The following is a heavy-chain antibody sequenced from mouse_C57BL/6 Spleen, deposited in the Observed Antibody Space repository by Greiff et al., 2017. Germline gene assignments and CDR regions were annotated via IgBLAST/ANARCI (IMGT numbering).Heavy chain of an antibody. Sequence: VQLQESGAELARPGASVKMSCKASGYTFTSYTMHWGNQRPGQGLEWIGYINPSSGYTKYNQKIKDKATLTADKSASTAYLQLSSLTSEDSAVYYCARWTYYGSSYSYAMDYWGQGTAVTVSS. CDR2: INPSSGYT. V-gene: IGHV1-4*01. J-gene: IGHJ4*01. CDR3: ARWTYYGSSYSYAMDY. D-gene: IGHD1-1*01. CDR1: GYTFTSYT.